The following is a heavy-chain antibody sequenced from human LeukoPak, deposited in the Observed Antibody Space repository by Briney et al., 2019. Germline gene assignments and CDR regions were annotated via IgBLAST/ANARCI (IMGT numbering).Heavy chain of an antibody. Sequence: SGRSLRLSCAASGFTFSSYAMHWVRQAPGKGLEWVAVISYDGSNKYYADSVKGRFTISRDNSKNTLYLQMNSLRAEDTAVYYCARDRYGSSWYSSYYYYYGMDVWGQGTTVTVSS. CDR3: ARDRYGSSWYSSYYYYYGMDV. CDR2: ISYDGSNK. D-gene: IGHD6-13*01. J-gene: IGHJ6*02. V-gene: IGHV3-30-3*01. CDR1: GFTFSSYA.